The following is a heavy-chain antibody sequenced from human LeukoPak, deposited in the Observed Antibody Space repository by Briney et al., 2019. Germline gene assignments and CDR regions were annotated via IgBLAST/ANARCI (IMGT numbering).Heavy chain of an antibody. J-gene: IGHJ4*02. D-gene: IGHD3-10*01. CDR1: GYTFTGYY. V-gene: IGHV1-69*13. CDR3: AIILAENYYGSGSYYNGFDY. CDR2: IIPIFGTA. Sequence: ASVKVSCKASGYTFTGYYMHWVRQAPGQGLEWMGGIIPIFGTANYAQKFQGRVTITADESTSTAYMELSSLRSEDTAVYYCAIILAENYYGSGSYYNGFDYWGQGTLVTVSS.